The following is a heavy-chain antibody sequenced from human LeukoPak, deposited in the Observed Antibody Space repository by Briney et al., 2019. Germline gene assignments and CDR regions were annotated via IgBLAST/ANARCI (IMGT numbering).Heavy chain of an antibody. CDR3: ARHTSEFHSDY. J-gene: IGHJ4*02. CDR1: GGSISSSSYY. Sequence: PSETLSLTCTVSGGSISSSSYYWGWIRQPPGKGLEWIGTIYYLATTYYNPSLNTRFTISVATSKNQFSLKLSSVTAADTAVYYCARHTSEFHSDYWGQGTLVTVSS. D-gene: IGHD2-2*01. CDR2: IYYLATT. V-gene: IGHV4-39*01.